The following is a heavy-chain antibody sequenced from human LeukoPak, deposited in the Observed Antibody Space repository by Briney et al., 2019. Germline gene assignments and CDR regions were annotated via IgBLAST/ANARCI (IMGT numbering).Heavy chain of an antibody. J-gene: IGHJ6*03. Sequence: GGSLRLSCAASGFTFSDYYMSWIRQAPGKGLEWVSYISSSGSTIYYADSVKGRFTISRDNAKNSLYLQMISLRAEDTAVYYCARDYYGSGSYYNELYYYYMDVWGKGTTVTVSS. CDR3: ARDYYGSGSYYNELYYYYMDV. CDR2: ISSSGSTI. CDR1: GFTFSDYY. D-gene: IGHD3-10*01. V-gene: IGHV3-11*01.